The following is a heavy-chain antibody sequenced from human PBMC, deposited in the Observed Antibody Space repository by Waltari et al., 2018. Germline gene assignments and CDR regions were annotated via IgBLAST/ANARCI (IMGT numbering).Heavy chain of an antibody. CDR2: IYYSGST. CDR1: GGSISSSRYS. J-gene: IGHJ4*02. Sequence: QLQLQESGPGLVQPSETLSLTCTVSGGSISSSRYSWGWIRQPPGKGLEWIGSIYYSGSTYYNPSLKSRVTISVDTSKNQFSLKLSSVTAADTAVYYCARRRGIAAAGTRGDWGQGTLVTVSS. D-gene: IGHD6-13*01. CDR3: ARRRGIAAAGTRGD. V-gene: IGHV4-39*01.